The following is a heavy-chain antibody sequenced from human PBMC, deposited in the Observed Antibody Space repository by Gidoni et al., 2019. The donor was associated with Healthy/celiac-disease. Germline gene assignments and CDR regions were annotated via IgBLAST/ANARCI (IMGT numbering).Heavy chain of an antibody. CDR2: INHSGST. J-gene: IGHJ4*02. D-gene: IGHD2-21*02. Sequence: QVQLQQWGAGLLKPSETLSLTCAVYGGSFSGYYWSWIRQPPGKGLEWIGEINHSGSTNYNPSLKSRVTISVDTSKNQFSLKLSSVTAADTAVYYCASQYCGGDCYLGGVDYWGQGTLVTVSS. CDR3: ASQYCGGDCYLGGVDY. CDR1: GGSFSGYY. V-gene: IGHV4-34*01.